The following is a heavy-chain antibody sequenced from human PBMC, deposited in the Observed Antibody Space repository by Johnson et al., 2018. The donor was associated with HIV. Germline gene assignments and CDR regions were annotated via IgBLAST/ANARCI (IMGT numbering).Heavy chain of an antibody. D-gene: IGHD6-13*01. CDR1: GFTVSSNE. V-gene: IGHV3-38-3*01. Sequence: VQLVESRGVLVQPGGSLRLSCAASGFTVSSNEMSWVRQAPGKGLEWVSSISGGSTYYADSMKGRFTISRDNARNSLYLQMNSLRAEDTALYFCARGKGAAAGLDAFDIWGQGIMVTVSS. J-gene: IGHJ3*02. CDR3: ARGKGAAAGLDAFDI. CDR2: ISGGST.